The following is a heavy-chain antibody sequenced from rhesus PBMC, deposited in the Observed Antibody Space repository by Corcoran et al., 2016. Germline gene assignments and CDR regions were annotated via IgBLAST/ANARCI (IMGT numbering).Heavy chain of an antibody. CDR1: GCSISDTYR. CDR3: AREIVITCFDY. CDR2: IYGSSTST. J-gene: IGHJ4*01. Sequence: QVQLQESGPGLVKPSETLSFTCAVSGCSISDTYRWSWIRQPPGKELKWNGYIYGSSTSTNYNPSLKSRVTISKDTSKNQFSLKLSCVTAADTAVYYCAREIVITCFDYWGQGVLVTVSS. D-gene: IGHD3-16*01. V-gene: IGHV4S10*01.